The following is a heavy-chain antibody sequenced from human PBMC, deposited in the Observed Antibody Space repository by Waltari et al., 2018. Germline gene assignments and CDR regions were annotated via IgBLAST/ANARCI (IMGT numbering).Heavy chain of an antibody. Sequence: EVQLVESGGGLVQPGGSLRLSCAASGFDFSNSDMNWFRQASGKGLEWISYMSGGTGVKYHADCVKGRFTISGDIAKNSVQLKMNSLRAEDTALYYCTGGHHDYWGQGTLVTVSS. CDR3: TGGHHDY. V-gene: IGHV3-48*01. CDR2: MSGGTGVK. J-gene: IGHJ4*02. CDR1: GFDFSNSD.